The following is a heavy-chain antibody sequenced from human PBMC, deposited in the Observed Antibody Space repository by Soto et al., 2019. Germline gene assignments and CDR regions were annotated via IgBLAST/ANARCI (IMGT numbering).Heavy chain of an antibody. CDR3: AGGDYYHSSGYYFYYYTMDV. D-gene: IGHD3-22*01. CDR2: VYYGGST. Sequence: LSLTCTVSGGSISSSSYYWGWIRQPPGKGLEWIGNVYYGGSTYYNPSLKSRVTISVETSKSQFSLKLSSVTTADTAVYYCAGGDYYHSSGYYFYYYTMDVWGQGTTVTVSS. CDR1: GGSISSSSYY. J-gene: IGHJ6*02. V-gene: IGHV4-39*01.